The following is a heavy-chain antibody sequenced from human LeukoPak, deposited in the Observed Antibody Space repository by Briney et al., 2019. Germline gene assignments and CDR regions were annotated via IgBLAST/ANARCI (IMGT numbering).Heavy chain of an antibody. CDR2: INPNSGGT. CDR3: ARAELRFLEWLSPDTEPNWFDP. CDR1: GYTFTGYY. Sequence: ASVKVSCKASGYTFTGYYMHWVRQAPGQGLEWMGWINPNSGGTNYAQKLQGRVTMTTDTSTSTAYMELRSLRSDDTAVYYCARAELRFLEWLSPDTEPNWFDPWGQGTLVTVSS. V-gene: IGHV1-2*02. D-gene: IGHD3-3*01. J-gene: IGHJ5*02.